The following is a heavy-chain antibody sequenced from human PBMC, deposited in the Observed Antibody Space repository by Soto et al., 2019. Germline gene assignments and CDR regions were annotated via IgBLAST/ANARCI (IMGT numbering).Heavy chain of an antibody. V-gene: IGHV3-30*18. J-gene: IGHJ6*01. D-gene: IGHD2-8*01. CDR2: TSYDGSNK. CDR3: AKGGRALNFYYYGMDV. Sequence: QVQLVESGGGVVQPGGSLRLSCAASGFIFSTYGMHWVRQAPGKGLEWVAVTSYDGSNKYYADSVKGRFTISRDNSKNTLYLKMTSLRAEDTAVYYCAKGGRALNFYYYGMDVWGQGTTVTDSS. CDR1: GFIFSTYG.